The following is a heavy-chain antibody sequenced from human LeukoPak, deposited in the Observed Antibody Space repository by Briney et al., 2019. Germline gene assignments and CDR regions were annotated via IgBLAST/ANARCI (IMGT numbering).Heavy chain of an antibody. Sequence: ASVNVSCKASGGTFSSYAISWVRQAPGQGLEWMGGIIPIFGTANYAQKFQGRVTITADESTSTAYMELSSLRSEDTAVYYCARETSLRFLSMDYYYGMDVWGQGTTVTVSS. CDR3: ARETSLRFLSMDYYYGMDV. CDR2: IIPIFGTA. J-gene: IGHJ6*02. D-gene: IGHD3-3*01. CDR1: GGTFSSYA. V-gene: IGHV1-69*13.